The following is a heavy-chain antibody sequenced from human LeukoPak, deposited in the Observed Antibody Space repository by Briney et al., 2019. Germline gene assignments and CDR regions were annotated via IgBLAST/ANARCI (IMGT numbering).Heavy chain of an antibody. V-gene: IGHV3-15*01. CDR1: GFTFSNAW. CDR2: IRRKDEGETT. J-gene: IGHJ4*02. D-gene: IGHD3-10*01. CDR3: TTEGTLGFADLSAVDFDY. Sequence: GGSLRLSCAASGFTFSNAWMSWVRQAPGKGLEWVGRIRRKDEGETTEYAAPVKGRFTISRDDSKNTLYLQMNSLKTEDTAVYYCTTEGTLGFADLSAVDFDYWGQGTLVTVSS.